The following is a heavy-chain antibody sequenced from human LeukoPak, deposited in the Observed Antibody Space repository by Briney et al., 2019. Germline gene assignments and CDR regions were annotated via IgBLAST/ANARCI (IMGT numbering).Heavy chain of an antibody. Sequence: SETLSLTCNVSGDSLRSHYWSWIRQPPGKGLEWIGYIDHTGSSECSPSLKSRVTMSVDTSNNQVSLKLSYVTAADTAVYFCARQSLVDYSDSRGPYRWFDIWGRGTLVTVS. D-gene: IGHD3-22*01. CDR3: ARQSLVDYSDSRGPYRWFDI. J-gene: IGHJ5*02. CDR2: IDHTGSS. V-gene: IGHV4-59*11. CDR1: GDSLRSHY.